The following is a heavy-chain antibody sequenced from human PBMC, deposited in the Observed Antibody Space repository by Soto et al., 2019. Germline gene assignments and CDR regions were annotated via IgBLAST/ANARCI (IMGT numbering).Heavy chain of an antibody. CDR1: EFTFGDYT. Sequence: GGSLRLSCTTSEFTFGDYTMSWFRQAPGKGLEWVGFIRNKTYGGTTEYAASVKGRFTISRDDSKNIAYLQLNSLKTEDTAVYYCTRAVAGTFSPYYFDCWGQGALVTVSS. D-gene: IGHD6-19*01. CDR2: IRNKTYGGTT. J-gene: IGHJ4*02. V-gene: IGHV3-49*03. CDR3: TRAVAGTFSPYYFDC.